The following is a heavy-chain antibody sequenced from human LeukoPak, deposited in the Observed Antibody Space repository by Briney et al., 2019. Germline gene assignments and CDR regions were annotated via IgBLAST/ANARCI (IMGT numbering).Heavy chain of an antibody. V-gene: IGHV1-69*05. CDR1: GGTFSDYA. CDR3: ARGQSSDYSTAFDI. Sequence: SVKVSCKASGGTFSDYAISWVRQAPGQGLEWMGRIIPAFGVVDYAQRFQGRVTITTDESTSTAYMDLTSLRSEDTAVYYCARGQSSDYSTAFDIWGQGTMVTVSS. D-gene: IGHD4-17*01. CDR2: IIPAFGVV. J-gene: IGHJ3*02.